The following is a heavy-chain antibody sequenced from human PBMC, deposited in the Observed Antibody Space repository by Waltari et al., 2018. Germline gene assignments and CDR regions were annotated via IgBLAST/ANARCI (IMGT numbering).Heavy chain of an antibody. J-gene: IGHJ3*02. D-gene: IGHD3-9*01. CDR2: ISNSGTTI. CDR3: AREIRGTGYFPDAFDI. V-gene: IGHV3-48*01. CDR1: GLALSPYS. Sequence: EVQLVGSGGGLVKLGGSLRLSCAASGLALSPYSMNWVRQAPGNGLEWVSYISNSGTTIYYADSVKGRFTISRDNAQNSLYLQMNSLRAEDTAVYYCAREIRGTGYFPDAFDIWGQGTMVTVSS.